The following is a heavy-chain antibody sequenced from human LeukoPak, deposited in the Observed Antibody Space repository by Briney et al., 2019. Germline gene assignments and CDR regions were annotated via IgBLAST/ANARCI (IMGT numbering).Heavy chain of an antibody. D-gene: IGHD3-9*01. J-gene: IGHJ4*02. CDR1: GGSISSGSYY. CDR2: IYYSGST. V-gene: IGHV4-39*07. CDR3: ARDQTYDILTGYYSSLFDY. Sequence: SQTLSLTCTVSGGSISSGSYYWGWIRQPPGKGLEWIGSIYYSGSTYYNPSLKSRVTISVDTSKNQFSLKLSSVTAADTAVYYCARDQTYDILTGYYSSLFDYWGQGTLVTVSS.